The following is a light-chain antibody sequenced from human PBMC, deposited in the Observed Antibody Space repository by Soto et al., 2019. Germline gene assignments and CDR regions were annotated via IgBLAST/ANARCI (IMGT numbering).Light chain of an antibody. CDR1: SSDVVAYNL. Sequence: QSALNQPASVSGSPEQSITISCTGTSSDVVAYNLVSWYQQLPGKAPRLIIYEGTKRPSGISHRFSGSKSDNTASLTISGLRAEDEAHYHCCSYAGSRTFVFGGGTKVTVL. CDR2: EGT. CDR3: CSYAGSRTFV. J-gene: IGLJ2*01. V-gene: IGLV2-23*01.